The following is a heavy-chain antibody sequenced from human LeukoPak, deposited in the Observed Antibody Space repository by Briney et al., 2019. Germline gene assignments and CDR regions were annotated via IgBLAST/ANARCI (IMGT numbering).Heavy chain of an antibody. CDR1: GGSINSYY. V-gene: IGHV4-59*01. D-gene: IGHD2-2*01. CDR3: ARAGYCSSTSCYHGWFDP. Sequence: SETLSLTCTVSGGSINSYYWSWIRQPPGRGLEWIGSIHYSGSTNYNPSLKSRVTISVDTSKNQFSLKLSSVTAADTAVYYCARAGYCSSTSCYHGWFDPWGQGTLVTVSS. J-gene: IGHJ5*02. CDR2: IHYSGST.